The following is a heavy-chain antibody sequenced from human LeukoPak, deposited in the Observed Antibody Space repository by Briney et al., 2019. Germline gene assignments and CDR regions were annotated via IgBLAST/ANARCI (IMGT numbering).Heavy chain of an antibody. CDR3: AREVRDGYNYFDY. CDR1: GGSISSSGYY. Sequence: PSETLSLTCTVSGGSISSSGYYWSWIRQPPGKGLEWIGEINHSGSTNYNPSLKSRVTISVDTSKNQFSLKLSSVTAADTAVYYCAREVRDGYNYFDYWGQGTLVTVSS. CDR2: INHSGST. J-gene: IGHJ4*02. D-gene: IGHD5-24*01. V-gene: IGHV4-39*07.